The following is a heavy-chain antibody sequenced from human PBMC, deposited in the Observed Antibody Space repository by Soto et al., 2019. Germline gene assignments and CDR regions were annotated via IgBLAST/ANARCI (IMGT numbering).Heavy chain of an antibody. Sequence: QVQLVESGGGVVQPGRSLRLSCAASGFTFSSYAMHWVRQAPGKGLEWVAVISYDGSNKYYADSVKGRFTISRDNSKNTLYLQMNSLRAEDTAVYYCARDLRYGGNYYYYGMDVWGQGTTVTVSS. CDR3: ARDLRYGGNYYYYGMDV. D-gene: IGHD2-15*01. CDR1: GFTFSSYA. J-gene: IGHJ6*02. V-gene: IGHV3-30-3*01. CDR2: ISYDGSNK.